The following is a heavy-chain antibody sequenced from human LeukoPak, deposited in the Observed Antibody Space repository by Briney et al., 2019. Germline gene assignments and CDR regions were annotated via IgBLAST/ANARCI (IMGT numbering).Heavy chain of an antibody. D-gene: IGHD3-16*01. CDR3: AKGPHKKIGYFQD. CDR1: GFTFSDYY. J-gene: IGHJ1*01. Sequence: KPGGSLRLSCAASGFTFSDYYMSWIRQAPGKGLEWVSYISSSGSTIYYADSVKGRFTISRDNAKNTLYLQMNSLRVEDTAVYYCAKGPHKKIGYFQDWGQGTLVIVSS. CDR2: ISSSGSTI. V-gene: IGHV3-11*01.